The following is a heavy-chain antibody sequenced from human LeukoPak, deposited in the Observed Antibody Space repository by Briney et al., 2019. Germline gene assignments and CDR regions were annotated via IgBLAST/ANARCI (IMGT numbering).Heavy chain of an antibody. V-gene: IGHV4-4*09. Sequence: TPSETLSLTCTVSGGSISSYYWSWIRQPPGKGLEWIGYIYTSGSTNYNPSLKKRVTISADTSKTQFSLKLSSVTAADTAVYYCAKSGSSGWYDWFDPWGQGTLVTVSS. CDR3: AKSGSSGWYDWFDP. J-gene: IGHJ5*02. CDR2: IYTSGST. CDR1: GGSISSYY. D-gene: IGHD6-19*01.